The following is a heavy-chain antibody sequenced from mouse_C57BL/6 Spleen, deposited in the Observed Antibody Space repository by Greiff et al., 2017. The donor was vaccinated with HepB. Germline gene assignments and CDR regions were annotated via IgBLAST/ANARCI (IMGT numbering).Heavy chain of an antibody. CDR3: ARGYVNPYYYAMDY. Sequence: VQLQQSGPELVKPGASVKISCKASGYSFTSYYIHWVKQRPGQGLEWIGWIYPGSGNTKYNEKFKGKATLTADTSSSTAYMQLSSLPSEDSAVYYCARGYVNPYYYAMDYWGQGTSVTVSS. CDR1: GYSFTSYY. J-gene: IGHJ4*01. CDR2: IYPGSGNT. V-gene: IGHV1-66*01. D-gene: IGHD2-2*01.